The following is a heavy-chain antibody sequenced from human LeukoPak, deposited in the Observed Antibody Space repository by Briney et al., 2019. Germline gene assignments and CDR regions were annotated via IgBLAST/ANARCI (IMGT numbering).Heavy chain of an antibody. J-gene: IGHJ4*02. V-gene: IGHV3-20*04. CDR2: INWDGGAY. Sequence: PGGSLRLSCTDSGNTFDDYGMTWVRQAPGKGLEWVSGINWDGGAYNYAASVKGRFTISRDNAKNSLYLEMNSLRVEDTAVYFCARDLSSRWYSLAYWGQGILVIVSS. CDR3: ARDLSSRWYSLAY. CDR1: GNTFDDYG. D-gene: IGHD2-21*01.